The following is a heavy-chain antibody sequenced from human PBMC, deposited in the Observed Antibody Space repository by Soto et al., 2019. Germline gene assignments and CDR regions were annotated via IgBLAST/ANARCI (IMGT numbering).Heavy chain of an antibody. CDR2: IYYSGST. Sequence: QVQLQESGPGLVKPSQTLSLTCTVSGGSISSGGYYWSWIRQHPGKGLEWIGYIYYSGSTYYNPSLKSRVTISVDTSKNQFSLKLSSVTAADTAVYYCARDGWEGDFWSGSLTPAYAFDIWGQGTMVTVSS. D-gene: IGHD3-3*01. CDR1: GGSISSGGYY. CDR3: ARDGWEGDFWSGSLTPAYAFDI. V-gene: IGHV4-31*03. J-gene: IGHJ3*02.